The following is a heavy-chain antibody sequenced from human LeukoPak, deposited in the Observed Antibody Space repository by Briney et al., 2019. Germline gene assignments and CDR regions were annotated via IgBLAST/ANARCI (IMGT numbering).Heavy chain of an antibody. V-gene: IGHV1-69*10. J-gene: IGHJ5*02. CDR1: GDTFGNYD. D-gene: IGHD6-19*01. CDR3: ARGGWQTTGWYADH. Sequence: ASVKVSCKASGDTFGNYDFAWVRLAPGQGLEWMGGILPVLGRLDYAQRFQDRITITADESTSTVYLQLSSLRSDDTAVYYCARGGWQTTGWYADHWGQGTLVTVAS. CDR2: ILPVLGRL.